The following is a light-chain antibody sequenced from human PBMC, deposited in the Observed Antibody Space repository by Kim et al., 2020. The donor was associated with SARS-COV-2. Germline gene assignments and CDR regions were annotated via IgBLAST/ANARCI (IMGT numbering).Light chain of an antibody. J-gene: IGKJ2*01. Sequence: AIQLTQSPSSLSASVGDRVTISCRASQGISQSLVWYRQQPGKSPKLLIYSASTLERGVPSRFTGSGSGTDFNLTISTLQPEDFAVYFCQQTATYPRSFGQGTKVDIK. CDR1: QGISQS. CDR2: SAS. V-gene: IGKV1-13*02. CDR3: QQTATYPRS.